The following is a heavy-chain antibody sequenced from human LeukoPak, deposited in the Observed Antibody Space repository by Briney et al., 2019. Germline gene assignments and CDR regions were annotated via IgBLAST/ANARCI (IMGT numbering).Heavy chain of an antibody. Sequence: GESLKISCKGSGYSFTSYWIGWVRQMPGKGLEWMGIIYPGDSDTRYSPSFQGQVTISADKSIGAAYLPWSSLKASDTAIYYCARRDGFKRDFDYWGQGTLVTVSS. D-gene: IGHD3-10*01. V-gene: IGHV5-51*01. J-gene: IGHJ4*02. CDR3: ARRDGFKRDFDY. CDR1: GYSFTSYW. CDR2: IYPGDSDT.